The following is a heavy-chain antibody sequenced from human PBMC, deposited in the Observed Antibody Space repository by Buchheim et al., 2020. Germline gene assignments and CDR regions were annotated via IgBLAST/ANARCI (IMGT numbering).Heavy chain of an antibody. V-gene: IGHV3-48*01. CDR2: ISSSGDSI. CDR3: TRGQAAPSDY. J-gene: IGHJ4*02. CDR1: GFTFSSYS. D-gene: IGHD2-15*01. Sequence: EVQLVESGGGLVQPGGSLRLSCAASGFTFSSYSMNWVRQAPGKGLEWVSYISSSGDSIYYADSVEGRFTISSDNAKNPLYLQMNSLRAEDTAVYYCTRGQAAPSDYWGQGAL.